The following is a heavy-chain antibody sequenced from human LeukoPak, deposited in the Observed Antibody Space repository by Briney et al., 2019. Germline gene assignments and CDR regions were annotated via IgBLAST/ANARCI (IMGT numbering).Heavy chain of an antibody. V-gene: IGHV4-59*01. J-gene: IGHJ6*03. Sequence: PETLSLTCTVSGGSISSYYWSWIRHPPGKGLEWIGYTYYSGSTNYNTCLKRRVTIPVDTSKNQFSLKLRSVTAADTAVYYCARETGYCSGGSCYFEFGYYYYMDVWGKGTTVTVSS. CDR1: GGSISSYY. CDR3: ARETGYCSGGSCYFEFGYYYYMDV. CDR2: TYYSGST. D-gene: IGHD2-15*01.